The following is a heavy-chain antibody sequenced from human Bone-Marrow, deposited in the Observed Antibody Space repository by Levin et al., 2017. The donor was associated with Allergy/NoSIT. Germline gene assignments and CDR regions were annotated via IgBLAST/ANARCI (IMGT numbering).Heavy chain of an antibody. D-gene: IGHD3-10*01. CDR2: MYYGGNT. J-gene: IGHJ4*02. CDR1: GDSVTSGSYY. CDR3: FYGSGSYSLFDN. Sequence: SQTLSLTCSVSGDSVTSGSYYCGWIRQPPGKGLEWIGSMYYGGNTYYNPSLKSRLTISLDTSKNQFSVNLTSVTAADTAVYFCFYGSGSYSLFDNWAQGTQVTVSS. V-gene: IGHV4-39*01.